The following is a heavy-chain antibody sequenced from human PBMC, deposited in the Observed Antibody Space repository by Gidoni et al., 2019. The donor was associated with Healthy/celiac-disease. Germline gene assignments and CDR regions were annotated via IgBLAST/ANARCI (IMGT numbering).Heavy chain of an antibody. J-gene: IGHJ4*02. CDR3: AKGPGYGVAFDY. CDR2: SSGSGGST. CDR1: GFPFSSYA. Sequence: EVQLLESGGGLVQPGGSLRLSCAASGFPFSSYAMSWVRQAPGKGLEWVSASSGSGGSTYYADSVKGRFTISRDNSKNTLYLQMNSLRAEDTAVYYCAKGPGYGVAFDYWGQGTLVTVSS. D-gene: IGHD5-18*01. V-gene: IGHV3-23*01.